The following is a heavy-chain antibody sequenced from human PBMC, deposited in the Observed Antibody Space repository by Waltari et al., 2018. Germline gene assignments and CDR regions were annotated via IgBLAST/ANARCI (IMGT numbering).Heavy chain of an antibody. D-gene: IGHD1-26*01. CDR2: IRYDGSNK. J-gene: IGHJ4*02. CDR3: AKLGRELPDY. CDR1: GFTFSSYG. V-gene: IGHV3-30*02. Sequence: QVQLVESGGGVVQPGGSLRLSCAASGFTFSSYGMPWVRQAPGKGLEWVAFIRYDGSNKYYADSVKGRFTISRDNSKNTLYLQMNSLRAEDTAVYYCAKLGRELPDYWGQGTLVTVSS.